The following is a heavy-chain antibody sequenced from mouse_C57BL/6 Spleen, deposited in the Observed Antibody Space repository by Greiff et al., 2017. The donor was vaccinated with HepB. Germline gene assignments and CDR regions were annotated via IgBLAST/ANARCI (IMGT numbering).Heavy chain of an antibody. Sequence: EVQLQQSVAELVRPGASVKLSCTASGFNIKNTYMHWVKQRPEQGLEWIGRIDPANGNTKYAPKFQGKATITADTSSNTAYLQLSSLTSEDTAIYYCARGTTVVAKFSYYAMDYWGQGTSVTVSS. CDR3: ARGTTVVAKFSYYAMDY. CDR1: GFNIKNTY. J-gene: IGHJ4*01. CDR2: IDPANGNT. V-gene: IGHV14-3*01. D-gene: IGHD1-1*01.